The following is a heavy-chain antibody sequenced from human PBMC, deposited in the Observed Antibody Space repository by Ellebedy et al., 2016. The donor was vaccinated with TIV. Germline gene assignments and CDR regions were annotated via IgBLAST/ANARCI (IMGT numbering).Heavy chain of an antibody. Sequence: GESLKISXAASGFTFSSYTMNWVRQAPGKGLEWLSSISSSSTYIYYADSVEGRFTISRDNAKNSLYLQMNSLRAEDTAVYYCARDLKGIRVAGPNLDYWGQGTLVTVSS. D-gene: IGHD6-19*01. V-gene: IGHV3-21*01. CDR3: ARDLKGIRVAGPNLDY. CDR2: ISSSSTYI. CDR1: GFTFSSYT. J-gene: IGHJ4*02.